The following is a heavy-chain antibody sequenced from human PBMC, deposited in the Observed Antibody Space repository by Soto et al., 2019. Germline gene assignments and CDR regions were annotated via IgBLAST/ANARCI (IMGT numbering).Heavy chain of an antibody. J-gene: IGHJ5*02. D-gene: IGHD6-13*01. CDR1: GYTFTGYY. CDR2: INPNSGGT. Sequence: ASVKVSCKASGYTFTGYYMHWVRQAPGQGLEWMGWINPNSGGTNYAQKFQGWVTMTRDTSISTAYMELSRLRSDDTAVYYCAREGTSVAAAGTFGWFDPWGQGTLVTVSS. V-gene: IGHV1-2*04. CDR3: AREGTSVAAAGTFGWFDP.